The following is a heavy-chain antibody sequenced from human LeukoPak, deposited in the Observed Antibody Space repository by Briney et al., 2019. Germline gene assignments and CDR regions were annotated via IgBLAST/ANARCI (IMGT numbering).Heavy chain of an antibody. CDR3: ARDPTLSGWYYFDY. D-gene: IGHD6-19*01. CDR2: ISYDGSNK. J-gene: IGHJ4*02. V-gene: IGHV3-30*04. Sequence: SLRLSCAASGFTFSSYAMHWVRQAPGKGLEWVAVISYDGSNKYYADSVKGRFTISRDNSKNTLYLQMNSLRAEDTAVYYCARDPTLSGWYYFDYWGQGTLVTVSS. CDR1: GFTFSSYA.